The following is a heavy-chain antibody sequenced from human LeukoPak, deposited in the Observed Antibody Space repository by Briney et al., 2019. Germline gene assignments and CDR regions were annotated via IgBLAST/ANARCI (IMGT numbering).Heavy chain of an antibody. D-gene: IGHD2-2*01. Sequence: GGSLRLSCAVSGFTFSSFDMNWVRQAPGKGLVWISCISSSGSPIYYADSVKGRFTISRNNAKNSLYLQMNSLRAEDTAVYYCATQGRSTKLGIWGQGTMVIVSS. CDR1: GFTFSSFD. J-gene: IGHJ3*02. CDR3: ATQGRSTKLGI. V-gene: IGHV3-48*03. CDR2: ISSSGSPI.